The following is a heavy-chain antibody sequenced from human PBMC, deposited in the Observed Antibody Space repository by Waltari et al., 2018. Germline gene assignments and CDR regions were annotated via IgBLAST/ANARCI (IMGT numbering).Heavy chain of an antibody. CDR2: IYHSGSA. J-gene: IGHJ3*02. V-gene: IGHV4-38-2*01. D-gene: IGHD4-17*01. CDR3: ARGSTARAFDI. Sequence: QVQLQESGPGLVKPSETLSLTCDVSGYSISSGYYCGWVRQPPGKGLEWIGSIYHSGSAYYNPSLKSRVTISIDTSKDQFSLKLGSVTAADTAMYYCARGSTARAFDIWGQGTMVTVSS. CDR1: GYSISSGYY.